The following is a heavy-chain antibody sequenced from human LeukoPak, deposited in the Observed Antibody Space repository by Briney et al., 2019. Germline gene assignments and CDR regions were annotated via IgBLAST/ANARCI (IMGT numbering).Heavy chain of an antibody. D-gene: IGHD3-10*01. Sequence: SVKVSCKASGGTFSSYAISWVRQAPGQGLEWMGGIIPIFGTANYAQKFQGRVTITADESTSTAYMELSSLRSEDTAAYYCARVTMVRGVIIHWFDPWGQGTLVTVSS. CDR1: GGTFSSYA. CDR3: ARVTMVRGVIIHWFDP. J-gene: IGHJ5*02. CDR2: IIPIFGTA. V-gene: IGHV1-69*01.